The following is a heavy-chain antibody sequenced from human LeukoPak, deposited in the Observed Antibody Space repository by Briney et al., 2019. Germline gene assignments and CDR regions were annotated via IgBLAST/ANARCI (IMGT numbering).Heavy chain of an antibody. V-gene: IGHV4-59*01. CDR2: IHYTWNA. CDR3: ARVASKGGMDV. Sequence: SETLSLTCSVSGGSIGSYHWSWIRQTPGKGLEWIGHIHYTWNAKYNPSLKSRVTISLDRSNNQFSLRLSSVTAADSAVYYCARVASKGGMDVWGQGTMVTVS. CDR1: GGSIGSYH. J-gene: IGHJ6*02.